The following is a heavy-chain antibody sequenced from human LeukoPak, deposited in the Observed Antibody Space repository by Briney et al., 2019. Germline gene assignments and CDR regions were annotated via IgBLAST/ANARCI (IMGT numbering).Heavy chain of an antibody. V-gene: IGHV3-48*03. Sequence: GGSLRLSCAASGFTFRSYEMNWVRQAPGKGLEWVSYIISRGTTIYYADSVRGRFTIYRDNARNSLFLKMNSLRAEDTAVYYCARGYNYDGGTYAFDIWGQGTMVTVSS. J-gene: IGHJ3*02. CDR3: ARGYNYDGGTYAFDI. CDR1: GFTFRSYE. D-gene: IGHD3-16*01. CDR2: IISRGTTI.